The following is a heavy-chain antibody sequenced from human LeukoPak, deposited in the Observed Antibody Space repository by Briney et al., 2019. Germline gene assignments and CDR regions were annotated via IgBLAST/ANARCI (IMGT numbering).Heavy chain of an antibody. J-gene: IGHJ5*02. CDR2: IYTSGST. D-gene: IGHD5-24*01. Sequence: SETLSLTCTVSGDSISSGSYFWGWIRRPPGKGLEWIGRIYTSGSTNYNPSLKSRVTMSVDTSKNQFSLKLSSVTAADTAVYYCARGAAYKDHGFDPWGQGTLVTVSS. V-gene: IGHV4-39*07. CDR1: GDSISSGSYF. CDR3: ARGAAYKDHGFDP.